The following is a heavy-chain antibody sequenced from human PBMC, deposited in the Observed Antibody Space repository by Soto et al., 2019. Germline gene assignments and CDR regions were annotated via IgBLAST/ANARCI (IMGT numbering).Heavy chain of an antibody. CDR2: IYHSGST. D-gene: IGHD3-22*01. CDR1: GGSISSGGYS. Sequence: PSETLSLTCAVSGGSISSGGYSWSWIRQPPGKGLEWIGYIYHSGSTYYNPSLKSRVTISVDRSKNQFSLKLSSVTAADTAVYYCARGGDYYDSSGYYYGLNWFDPWGQGTLVTVSS. J-gene: IGHJ5*02. V-gene: IGHV4-30-2*01. CDR3: ARGGDYYDSSGYYYGLNWFDP.